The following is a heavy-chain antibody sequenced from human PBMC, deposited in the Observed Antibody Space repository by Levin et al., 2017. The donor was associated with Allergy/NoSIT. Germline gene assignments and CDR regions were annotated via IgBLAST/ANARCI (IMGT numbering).Heavy chain of an antibody. CDR2: ISASGGST. Sequence: SCAASGFTFSSYAMSWVRQAPGQGLEWVSAISASGGSTYYADSVKGRFTISRDNSKNTLYLQMNSLRAEDTAVYYCAKDRVGATRIYNYWGQGTLVTVSS. V-gene: IGHV3-23*01. J-gene: IGHJ4*02. CDR3: AKDRVGATRIYNY. CDR1: GFTFSSYA. D-gene: IGHD1-26*01.